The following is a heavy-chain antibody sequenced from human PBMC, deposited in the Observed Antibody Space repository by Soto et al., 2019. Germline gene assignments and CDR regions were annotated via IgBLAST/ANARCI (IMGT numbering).Heavy chain of an antibody. CDR2: IIPIFGTA. Sequence: QVQLVQSGAEVKKPGSSVKVSCKASGGTFSSYAISWVRQAPGQGLEWMGGIIPIFGTANYAQKFQGRVTDTAEGSTGTGYMGLGRLRFGGTGVFFFAKGRTVDFRCTRFYGYLVAFDIWGQGTMVTVSS. CDR3: AKGRTVDFRCTRFYGYLVAFDI. D-gene: IGHD2-2*01. J-gene: IGHJ3*02. CDR1: GGTFSSYA. V-gene: IGHV1-69*01.